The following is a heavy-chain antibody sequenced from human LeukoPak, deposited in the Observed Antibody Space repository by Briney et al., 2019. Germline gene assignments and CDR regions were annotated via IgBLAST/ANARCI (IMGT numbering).Heavy chain of an antibody. CDR3: ARGSGERGSGSYLIAY. D-gene: IGHD3-10*01. V-gene: IGHV1-2*02. Sequence: VASVKVSCKASGYTFTGYYMHWVRQAPGQGLEWMGWINPNSGGTNYAQKFQGRVTMTRDTSISTAYMELSRLRSDDTAVYYCARGSGERGSGSYLIAYWGQGTLVTVSS. CDR2: INPNSGGT. J-gene: IGHJ4*02. CDR1: GYTFTGYY.